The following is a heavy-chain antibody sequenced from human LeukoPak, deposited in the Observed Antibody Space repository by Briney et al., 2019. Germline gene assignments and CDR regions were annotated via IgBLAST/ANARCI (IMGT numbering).Heavy chain of an antibody. CDR3: GRGRERATTHDLFDY. J-gene: IGHJ4*02. CDR2: IIPILGIA. CDR1: GGTFSSYA. D-gene: IGHD5-24*01. V-gene: IGHV1-69*04. Sequence: ASVKVSCKASGGTFSSYAISWVRQAPGQGLEWMGRIIPILGIANYAQKFQGRVTITADKSTNTAYMELSGLRSEDTAVYYCGRGRERATTHDLFDYWGQGTLVTVSS.